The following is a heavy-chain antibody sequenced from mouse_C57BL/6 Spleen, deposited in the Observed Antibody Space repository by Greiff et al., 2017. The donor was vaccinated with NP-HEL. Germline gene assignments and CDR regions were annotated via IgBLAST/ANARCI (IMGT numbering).Heavy chain of an antibody. CDR2: INPYNGGT. V-gene: IGHV1-19*01. Sequence: EVQLQQSGPVLVKPGASVKMSCKASGYTFTDSYMNWVKQSHGKSLEWIGVINPYNGGTSYNQKFKGKATLTVDKSSSTAYMELNSLTSEDSAVYYCARGHYGSSFDYWGQGTTLTVSS. D-gene: IGHD1-1*01. CDR3: ARGHYGSSFDY. CDR1: GYTFTDSY. J-gene: IGHJ2*01.